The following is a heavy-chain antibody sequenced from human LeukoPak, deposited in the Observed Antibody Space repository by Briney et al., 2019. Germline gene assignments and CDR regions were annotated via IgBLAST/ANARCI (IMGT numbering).Heavy chain of an antibody. CDR3: ARVRGVLADTGYFDY. CDR2: ISYDGRNK. Sequence: GGSLRLSCAVSGFTFSRYGLHWVRQSPGKGLEWLAVISYDGRNKYYADSVKGRFTISRDNSKNTLYLQMNSLRTEDTAVYYCARVRGVLADTGYFDYWGQGTLVTVSS. V-gene: IGHV3-30*04. CDR1: GFTFSRYG. J-gene: IGHJ4*02. D-gene: IGHD6-19*01.